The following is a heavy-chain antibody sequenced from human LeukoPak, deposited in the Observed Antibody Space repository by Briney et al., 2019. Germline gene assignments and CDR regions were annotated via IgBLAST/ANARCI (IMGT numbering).Heavy chain of an antibody. J-gene: IGHJ5*02. D-gene: IGHD3-22*01. CDR3: ARGRYYYDSSGLRGYWFDP. Sequence: ASVKVSCKASGYTFTGYYMHWVRQAPGQGLEWMGWINPNSGGTNYAQKFQGRVTMTRDTSISTAYMELSRLRSDDTAVYYCARGRYYYDSSGLRGYWFDPWGQGTLVTVSS. CDR2: INPNSGGT. V-gene: IGHV1-2*02. CDR1: GYTFTGYY.